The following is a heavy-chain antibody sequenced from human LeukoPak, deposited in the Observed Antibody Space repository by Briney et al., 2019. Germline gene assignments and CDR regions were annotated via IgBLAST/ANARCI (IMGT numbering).Heavy chain of an antibody. CDR1: GYTFTSYT. CDR3: ARGSSWYRDFGY. CDR2: INAGNGNT. D-gene: IGHD6-13*01. V-gene: IGHV1-3*01. Sequence: ASVKVSCKASGYTFTSYTIHWVRQAPGQRLEWMGWINAGNGNTKYSQKFQGRVTMTRNTSISTAYMELSSLRSEDTAVYYCARGSSWYRDFGYWGQGTLVTVSS. J-gene: IGHJ4*02.